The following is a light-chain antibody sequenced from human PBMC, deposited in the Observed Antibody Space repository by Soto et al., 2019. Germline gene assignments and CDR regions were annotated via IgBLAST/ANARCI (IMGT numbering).Light chain of an antibody. Sequence: EIVMTQSPATLSLSPVERATLSCRASQTIDNTLAWYQRKPGQAPRLLIYDASTRATGVPARFSGSGSGTDFTLTITSLQSEDFAVYYCQQFHNWPRTFGQGTKVDIK. CDR1: QTIDNT. J-gene: IGKJ1*01. CDR3: QQFHNWPRT. CDR2: DAS. V-gene: IGKV3-15*01.